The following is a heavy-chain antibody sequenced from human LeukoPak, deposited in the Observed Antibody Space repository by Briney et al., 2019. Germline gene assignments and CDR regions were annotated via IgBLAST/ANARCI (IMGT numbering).Heavy chain of an antibody. J-gene: IGHJ4*02. CDR2: IHPRRGDT. CDR1: GYXFTGYY. Sequence: VASVKVSCKASGYXFTGYYIHWVRQAPGQGLEWMGWIHPRRGDTNYAQKFQGRVTMTRDTSISTAYLDLSSLRSDDTAVYYCARDGDYGTGSYYRGCIDSWGQGTPVTVSP. D-gene: IGHD3-10*01. V-gene: IGHV1-2*02. CDR3: ARDGDYGTGSYYRGCIDS.